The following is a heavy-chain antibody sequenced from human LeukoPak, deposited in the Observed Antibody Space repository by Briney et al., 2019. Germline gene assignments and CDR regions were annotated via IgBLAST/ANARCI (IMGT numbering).Heavy chain of an antibody. CDR2: INHSGST. J-gene: IGHJ4*02. D-gene: IGHD6-19*01. Sequence: PSETLSLTCTVSGGSISSYYWSWIRQPPGKGLEWIGEINHSGSTIYNPSLKSRVTISVDTSKNQFSLKLSSVTAADTAVYYCARAGSGWYGYWGQGTLVTVSS. V-gene: IGHV4-34*01. CDR1: GGSISSYY. CDR3: ARAGSGWYGY.